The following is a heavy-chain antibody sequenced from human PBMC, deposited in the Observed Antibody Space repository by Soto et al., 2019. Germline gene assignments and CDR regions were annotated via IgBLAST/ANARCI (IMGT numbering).Heavy chain of an antibody. Sequence: PGGSLRLWCAASWFTCSVYGMHWVRQFPGRGPELVSRINDAXISTKYVDSVKGRFTISRDNAKNSLYLQMSSLTAEDSGLYYCSRSLNPWGQRTRVTVSS. CDR1: WFTCSVYG. V-gene: IGHV3-74*01. J-gene: IGHJ5*02. CDR3: SRSLNP. CDR2: INDAXIST.